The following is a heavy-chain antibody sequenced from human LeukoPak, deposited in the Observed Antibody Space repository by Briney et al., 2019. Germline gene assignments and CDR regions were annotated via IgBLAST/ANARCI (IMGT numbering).Heavy chain of an antibody. Sequence: PSETLSLTCTVSGGSISSYYWSWIRQPAGKGLEWIRRIYTSGSTNYNPSLKSRVTMSVDTSKNQFSLKLSSVTAADTAVYYCARDRGVAVTPYYFDYWGQGTLVTVSS. CDR1: GGSISSYY. J-gene: IGHJ4*02. CDR2: IYTSGST. CDR3: ARDRGVAVTPYYFDY. V-gene: IGHV4-4*07. D-gene: IGHD6-19*01.